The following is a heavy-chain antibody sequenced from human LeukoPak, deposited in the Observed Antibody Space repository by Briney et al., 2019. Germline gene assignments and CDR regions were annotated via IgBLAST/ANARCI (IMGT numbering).Heavy chain of an antibody. V-gene: IGHV1-46*01. Sequence: ASVKVSCKASGYTFTSYYMHWVRQAPGQGLEWMGIINPSGGSTSYAQKFQGRVTMTRDMSTSTVYMELSSLRPEDTAVYYCARTEVVLDYYDSSPKGYFDYWGQGTLVTVSS. CDR2: INPSGGST. CDR1: GYTFTSYY. J-gene: IGHJ4*02. CDR3: ARTEVVLDYYDSSPKGYFDY. D-gene: IGHD3-22*01.